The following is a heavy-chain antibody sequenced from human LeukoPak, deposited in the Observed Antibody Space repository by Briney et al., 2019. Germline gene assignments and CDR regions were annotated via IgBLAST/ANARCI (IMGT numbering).Heavy chain of an antibody. CDR3: ARDLAPPYSSGWYFNYYGMDV. D-gene: IGHD6-19*01. V-gene: IGHV1-2*02. CDR1: GYTFTGYY. Sequence: ASVKVSCKASGYTFTGYYMHWVRQAPGQGLEWMGWINPNSGGTNYAQKFQGRVTMTGDTSISTAYMELSRLRSDDTAVYYCARDLAPPYSSGWYFNYYGMDVWGQGTTVTVSS. CDR2: INPNSGGT. J-gene: IGHJ6*02.